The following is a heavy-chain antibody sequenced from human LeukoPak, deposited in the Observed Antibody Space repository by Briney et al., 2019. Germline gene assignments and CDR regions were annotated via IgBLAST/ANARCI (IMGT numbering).Heavy chain of an antibody. CDR1: GFTVSSNY. J-gene: IGHJ4*02. CDR3: ARDSPGYYDSSGSPPDY. Sequence: PAGSLRLSCAASGFTVSSNYMSWVRQAPGKGLEWVSVIYSGGSTYYADSVKGRFIISRDNSKNTLYLQMNSLRAEDTAVYYCARDSPGYYDSSGSPPDYWGQGTLVTVSS. CDR2: IYSGGST. D-gene: IGHD3-22*01. V-gene: IGHV3-53*01.